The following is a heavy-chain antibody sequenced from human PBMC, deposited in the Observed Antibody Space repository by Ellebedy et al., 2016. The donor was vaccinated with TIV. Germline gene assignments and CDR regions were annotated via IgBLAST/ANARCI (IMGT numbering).Heavy chain of an antibody. V-gene: IGHV3-33*06. D-gene: IGHD3-3*01. J-gene: IGHJ4*02. Sequence: GGSLRLXXAASGFTFSSYWMSWVHQAPGKGLEWVAVIWYDGSNKYYADSVKGRFTISRDNSKNTLYLQMNSLRAEDTAVYYCAKDNDFWVSLGYWGQGTLVTVSS. CDR1: GFTFSSYW. CDR3: AKDNDFWVSLGY. CDR2: IWYDGSNK.